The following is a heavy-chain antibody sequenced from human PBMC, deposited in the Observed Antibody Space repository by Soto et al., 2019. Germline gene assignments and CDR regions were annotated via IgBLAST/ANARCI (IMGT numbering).Heavy chain of an antibody. D-gene: IGHD3-22*01. V-gene: IGHV3-74*01. CDR2: INSDASST. CDR1: GFTFRSYW. CDR3: ARTWDSSGYHRF. Sequence: EVQLVESGGGLVQPGGSLRLSCAASGFTFRSYWMYWVRQAPGKGPVWVSRINSDASSTSYADSVKGRFTTSRDNAKNTLYLQMNSLRAADTAIYYCARTWDSSGYHRFWGQGTLVTVSS. J-gene: IGHJ4*02.